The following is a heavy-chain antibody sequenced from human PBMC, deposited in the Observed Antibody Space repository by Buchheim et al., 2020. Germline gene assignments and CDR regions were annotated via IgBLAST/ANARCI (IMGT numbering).Heavy chain of an antibody. CDR1: GFTFSSYA. J-gene: IGHJ4*02. D-gene: IGHD4-23*01. Sequence: EVQLLESGGGLVQPGGSLRLSCAASGFTFSSYAMSWVRQAPGKGLEWVSAISGRGGSTYYADSVKGRFTTSGDNSKTAPYLQMNSLRAEDTAVYYCAKDLGGNANFDYWGQGTL. CDR2: ISGRGGST. V-gene: IGHV3-23*01. CDR3: AKDLGGNANFDY.